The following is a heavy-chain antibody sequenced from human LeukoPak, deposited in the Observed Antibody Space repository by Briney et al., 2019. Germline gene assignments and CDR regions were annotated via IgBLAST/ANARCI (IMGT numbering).Heavy chain of an antibody. J-gene: IGHJ6*03. Sequence: GRPLRLSCAASGFTFSTYAMHWVRQAPGKGLEWVSFISHDGSNKYYAESVKGRVTISRDNSKNTLYLQMNSLRAEDTAVYYCARGSRAIVTTKFARGRYMDVWGKGTTVTVSS. V-gene: IGHV3-30*04. CDR2: ISHDGSNK. CDR3: ARGSRAIVTTKFARGRYMDV. D-gene: IGHD5-12*01. CDR1: GFTFSTYA.